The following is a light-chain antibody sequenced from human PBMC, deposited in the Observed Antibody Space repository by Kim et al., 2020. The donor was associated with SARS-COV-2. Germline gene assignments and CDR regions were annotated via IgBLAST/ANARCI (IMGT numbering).Light chain of an antibody. CDR2: GDT. V-gene: IGLV1-40*01. CDR1: SSNIGVGYD. J-gene: IGLJ2*01. Sequence: QSVLTQPPSVSGAPGQRVTISCTGSSSNIGVGYDVHWYQHLPGTAPKLLIYGDTNRPSGVPDRFSGSKSGTSASLAITGLQAEDEADYYCQSYDSSLSSSVFGGGTQLTVL. CDR3: QSYDSSLSSSV.